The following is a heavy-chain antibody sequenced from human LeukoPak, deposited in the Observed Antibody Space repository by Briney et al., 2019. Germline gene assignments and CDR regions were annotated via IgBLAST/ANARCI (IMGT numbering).Heavy chain of an antibody. J-gene: IGHJ4*02. CDR1: GGSISSNQ. Sequence: SETLSLTCTVSGGSISSNQWSWIRHPPAKGLEWIGYISFSGFTNYNPSLKSRVTISLDASKNQFSLKLTSVTAEDWAVYYCAGHHSRNTVDFWGQGTLVTVSS. V-gene: IGHV4-59*08. CDR3: AGHHSRNTVDF. D-gene: IGHD2/OR15-2a*01. CDR2: ISFSGFT.